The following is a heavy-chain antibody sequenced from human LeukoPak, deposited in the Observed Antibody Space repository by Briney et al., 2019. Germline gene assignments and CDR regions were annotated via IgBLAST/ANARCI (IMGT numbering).Heavy chain of an antibody. CDR3: ARGKDTAMVTYIDY. D-gene: IGHD5-18*01. CDR2: IYTSGST. Sequence: SETLSLTCTVSGGSISSGSYYWSWIRQPAGKGLEWIGRIYTSGSTNYNPSLKSRVTISVDTSKNQFSLKLSSVTAADTAVYYCARGKDTAMVTYIDYWGQGTLVTVSS. CDR1: GGSISSGSYY. V-gene: IGHV4-61*02. J-gene: IGHJ4*02.